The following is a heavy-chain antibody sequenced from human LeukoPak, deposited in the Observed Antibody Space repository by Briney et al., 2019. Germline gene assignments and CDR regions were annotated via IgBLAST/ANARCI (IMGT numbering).Heavy chain of an antibody. V-gene: IGHV1-2*02. D-gene: IGHD2-2*01. J-gene: IGHJ4*02. CDR2: INPNSGGT. Sequence: VASVKVSCKASGYTFTSYGISWVRQAPGQGLEWMGWINPNSGGTNYAQKFQGRVTMTRDTSISTGYMELSRLGSDDTAVYYCARDFYHVYWGQGTLVTVSS. CDR1: GYTFTSYG. CDR3: ARDFYHVY.